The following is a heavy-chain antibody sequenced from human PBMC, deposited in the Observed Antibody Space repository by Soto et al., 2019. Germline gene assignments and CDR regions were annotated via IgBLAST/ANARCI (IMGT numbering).Heavy chain of an antibody. CDR1: GYTFTSHG. D-gene: IGHD2-2*01. Sequence: QVQLVQSGVEVKKPGASVKVSCKASGYTFTSHGISWVRQAPGQGLEWMGWISGYNGNTNYAREFQGRVTMTTDTSTSTAYMELRSLRSDDTAVYYCGRENQPRGLYFHYYGADVWGQGTTVTVSS. CDR2: ISGYNGNT. V-gene: IGHV1-18*04. CDR3: GRENQPRGLYFHYYGADV. J-gene: IGHJ6*02.